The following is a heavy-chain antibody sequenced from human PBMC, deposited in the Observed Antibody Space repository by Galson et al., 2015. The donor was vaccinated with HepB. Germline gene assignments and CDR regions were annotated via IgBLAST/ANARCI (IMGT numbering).Heavy chain of an antibody. CDR1: GDSVSSNSAA. CDR2: TYFRSKWYN. CDR3: ARGHAFRYFDWVLDY. V-gene: IGHV6-1*01. Sequence: CAISGDSVSSNSAAWNWIRQSPSRGLEWLGRTYFRSKWYNDYAVSVKSRITINPDTSKNHFSLQLNSVTPEDTAVYYCARGHAFRYFDWVLDYWGQGNLVTVSS. J-gene: IGHJ4*02. D-gene: IGHD3-9*01.